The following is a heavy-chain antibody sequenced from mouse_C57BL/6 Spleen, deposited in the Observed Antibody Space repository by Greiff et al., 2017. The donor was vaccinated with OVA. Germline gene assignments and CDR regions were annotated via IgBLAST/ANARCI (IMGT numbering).Heavy chain of an antibody. CDR1: GYAFSSYW. V-gene: IGHV1-80*01. Sequence: VQLQQSGAELVKPGASVKISCKASGYAFSSYWMNWVKQRPGKGLEGIGQIYPGDGDTNYNGKFKGKATLTADKSSSTAYMQLSSLTSEDSAVYFCARSDDYLDVGFAYWGQGTLVTVSA. CDR3: ARSDDYLDVGFAY. D-gene: IGHD2-4*01. CDR2: IYPGDGDT. J-gene: IGHJ3*01.